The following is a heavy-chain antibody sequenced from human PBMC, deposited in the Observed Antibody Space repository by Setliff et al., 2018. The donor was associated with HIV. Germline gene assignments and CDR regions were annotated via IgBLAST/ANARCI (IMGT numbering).Heavy chain of an antibody. CDR2: INFDGSNK. CDR3: ARELFGEFDN. J-gene: IGHJ5*02. V-gene: IGHV3-33*08. Sequence: PGGSLGLSCTASGFNLFGYGMHWVRQAPGKGLEGVAFINFDGSNKYFADSVKGRFTISRDNSENTLYLQMKSLRAEDTAIYYCARELFGEFDNWGPGTPVTVSS. CDR1: GFNLFGYG. D-gene: IGHD3-10*02.